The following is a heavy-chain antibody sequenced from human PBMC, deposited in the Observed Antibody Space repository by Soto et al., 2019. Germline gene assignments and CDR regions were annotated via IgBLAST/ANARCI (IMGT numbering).Heavy chain of an antibody. CDR3: ATNNRASYHFDY. Sequence: SVKVSCKASGGTFRAYAISWVRQALGQGLEWMGGIIPLFGTTNYAQRFQGRVTITADDSTRTASMELSSLRSEDTAVYYCATNNRASYHFDYWGQGTPVTVSS. V-gene: IGHV1-69*13. J-gene: IGHJ4*02. CDR1: GGTFRAYA. CDR2: IIPLFGTT. D-gene: IGHD3-16*02.